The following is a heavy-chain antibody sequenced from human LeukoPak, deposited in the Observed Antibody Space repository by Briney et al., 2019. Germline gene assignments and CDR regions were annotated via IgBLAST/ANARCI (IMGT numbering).Heavy chain of an antibody. V-gene: IGHV3-30*18. Sequence: PGGSLRLSCAASGFTFSSYGMHWVRQAPGKGLEWVAVISYDGSNRYYADSVKGRFTISRDNSKNTLYLQMNSLRAEDTAVYYCAKDTGGLGAFDIWGQGTMVTVSS. CDR3: AKDTGGLGAFDI. CDR1: GFTFSSYG. CDR2: ISYDGSNR. J-gene: IGHJ3*02. D-gene: IGHD3-16*01.